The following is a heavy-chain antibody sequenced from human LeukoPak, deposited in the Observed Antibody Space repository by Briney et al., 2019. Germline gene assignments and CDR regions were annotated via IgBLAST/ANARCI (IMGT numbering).Heavy chain of an antibody. CDR1: GGSFSGYY. CDR2: INHSGST. D-gene: IGHD3-10*01. V-gene: IGHV4-34*01. CDR3: ARLTYYYGSGSYPFDY. J-gene: IGHJ4*02. Sequence: SETLSLTCAVYGGSFSGYYWSWIRQPPGKGLEWIGEINHSGSTNYNPSLKSRVTISVDTSKNQFSLKLSSVTAADTAVYYCARLTYYYGSGSYPFDYWGQGTLVTVSS.